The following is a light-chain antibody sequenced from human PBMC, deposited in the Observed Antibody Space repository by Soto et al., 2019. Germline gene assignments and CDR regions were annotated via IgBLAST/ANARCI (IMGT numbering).Light chain of an antibody. CDR1: SSNIGSNS. Sequence: QSVLTQPPSASGTPGQRVTICCSGSSSNIGSNSANWYQQFPGSAPKLPNYNCAQTPSGAPDRFSGSKSDTSASLAISGLQADDEAVYYCTSWDDTLTALLFGGGTKLTVL. CDR2: NCA. J-gene: IGLJ3*02. CDR3: TSWDDTLTALL. V-gene: IGLV1-44*01.